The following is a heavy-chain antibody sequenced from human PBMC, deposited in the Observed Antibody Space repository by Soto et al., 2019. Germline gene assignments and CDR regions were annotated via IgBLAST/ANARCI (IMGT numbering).Heavy chain of an antibody. CDR3: ARERPKDSSSQRYYYYGMDV. D-gene: IGHD6-13*01. Sequence: GGSLRLSCAASGFTISSNYMSWVRQAPGKGLEWVSVIYSGGSTYYADSVKGRFTISRDNSKNTLYLQMNSLRAEDTAVYYCARERPKDSSSQRYYYYGMDVWGQGTTVTVSS. CDR1: GFTISSNY. V-gene: IGHV3-53*01. CDR2: IYSGGST. J-gene: IGHJ6*02.